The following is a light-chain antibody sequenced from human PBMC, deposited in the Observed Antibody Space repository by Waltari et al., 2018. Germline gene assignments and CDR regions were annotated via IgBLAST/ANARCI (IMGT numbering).Light chain of an antibody. Sequence: DIVMTQYPDSLPVSLGDGATINCKSSQSVLYSSNNKDYLAWYQQKPGQPPKLLIYWASVRESGVPDRFSGSGSQTDFTLTISSLQAEDVAVYYCHQYYTTPCTFGQGTKLEIK. CDR2: WAS. CDR3: HQYYTTPCT. CDR1: QSVLYSSNNKDY. J-gene: IGKJ2*02. V-gene: IGKV4-1*01.